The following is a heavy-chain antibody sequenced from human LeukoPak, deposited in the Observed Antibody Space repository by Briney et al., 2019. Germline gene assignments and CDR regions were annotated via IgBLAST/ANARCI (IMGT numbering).Heavy chain of an antibody. J-gene: IGHJ4*02. V-gene: IGHV3-21*01. CDR2: ISSSSSYI. CDR1: GFTFSSYS. CDR3: ARGGYGGNSWGFGY. Sequence: GGSLRLSCAASGFTFSSYSMNWVRQAPGKGLEWVSSISSSSSYIYYADSVKGRFTISRDNAKNSLYLQMNSLRAEDTAVYYCARGGYGGNSWGFGYWGQGTLVTVSS. D-gene: IGHD4-23*01.